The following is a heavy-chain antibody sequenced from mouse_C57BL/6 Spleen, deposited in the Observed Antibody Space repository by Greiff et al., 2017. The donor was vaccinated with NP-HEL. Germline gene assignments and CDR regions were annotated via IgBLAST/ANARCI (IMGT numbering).Heavy chain of an antibody. CDR2: ISSGGDYI. V-gene: IGHV5S21*01. D-gene: IGHD1-1*01. Sequence: EVMLVESGEGLVKPGGSLKLSCAASGFTFSSYAMSWVRQTPEKRLEWVAYISSGGDYIYYADTVKGRFTISRDNARNTLYLQMSSLKSEDTAMYYCTRRYGSSHGAMDYWGQGTSVTVSS. J-gene: IGHJ4*01. CDR3: TRRYGSSHGAMDY. CDR1: GFTFSSYA.